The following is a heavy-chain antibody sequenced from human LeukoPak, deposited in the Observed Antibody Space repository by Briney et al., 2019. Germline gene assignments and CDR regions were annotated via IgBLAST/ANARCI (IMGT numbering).Heavy chain of an antibody. CDR1: GYTFTGYY. V-gene: IGHV1-8*02. CDR2: INPNSGNT. J-gene: IGHJ6*03. Sequence: GASVTVSCKASGYTFTGYYMHWVRQAPGQGLEWMGWINPNSGNTGYAQKFQGRVTMTRNTSISTAYMELSSLRSEDTAVYYCARGRLYGSGSYYMDVWGKGTTVTISS. D-gene: IGHD3-10*01. CDR3: ARGRLYGSGSYYMDV.